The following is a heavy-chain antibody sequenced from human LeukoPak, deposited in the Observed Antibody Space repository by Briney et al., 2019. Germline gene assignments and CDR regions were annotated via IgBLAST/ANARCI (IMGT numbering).Heavy chain of an antibody. CDR2: INHSGSS. J-gene: IGHJ4*02. V-gene: IGHV4-34*01. Sequence: SETLSLTCAVYGGSFSGYYWSWIRQPPGKGLEWLGEINHSGSSNFNPSLKSRVTISVDTSKNQFSLNLSSVTAADTGVYYCARATDIVVVPAVRRAFFDFWGQGTLVTVSS. CDR3: ARATDIVVVPAVRRAFFDF. D-gene: IGHD2-2*01. CDR1: GGSFSGYY.